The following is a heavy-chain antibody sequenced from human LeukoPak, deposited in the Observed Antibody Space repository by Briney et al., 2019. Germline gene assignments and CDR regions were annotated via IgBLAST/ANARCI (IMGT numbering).Heavy chain of an antibody. CDR3: SKMSCSGGSCYSDD. V-gene: IGHV3-49*04. CDR1: GFTFGDYA. J-gene: IGHJ4*02. D-gene: IGHD2-15*01. Sequence: PGGSLRLSCTTSGFTFGDYAMSWVRQAPGKGLKWIGFTRSKGYGGTTEYAASVKGRFTISRDDSKSIAYLQMNSLKTEDTAVYSCSKMSCSGGSCYSDDWGQGTLVTVSS. CDR2: TRSKGYGGTT.